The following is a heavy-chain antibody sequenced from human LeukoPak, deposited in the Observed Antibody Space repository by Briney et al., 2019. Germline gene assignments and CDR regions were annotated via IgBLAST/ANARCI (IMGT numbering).Heavy chain of an antibody. CDR2: IYHSGST. J-gene: IGHJ6*02. V-gene: IGHV4-4*02. D-gene: IGHD6-13*01. CDR3: ARDRPIAAAGTRYYYYGMDV. Sequence: PSGTLSLTCAVSGGSISSSNWWSWVRQPPGKGLEWIGEIYHSGSTNYNPSLKSRVTLSVDKSKNQFSLKLSSVTAADTAVYYCARDRPIAAAGTRYYYYGMDVWGQGTTVTVSS. CDR1: GGSISSSNW.